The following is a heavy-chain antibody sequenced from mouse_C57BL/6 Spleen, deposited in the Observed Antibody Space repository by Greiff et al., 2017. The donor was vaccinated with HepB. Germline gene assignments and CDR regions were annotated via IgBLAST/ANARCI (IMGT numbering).Heavy chain of an antibody. J-gene: IGHJ4*01. D-gene: IGHD1-1*01. CDR2: INPNNGGT. V-gene: IGHV1-26*01. CDR3: ASRRGGSSFYYAMDY. CDR1: GYTFTDYY. Sequence: VQLQQSGPELVKPGASVKISCKASGYTFTDYYMNWVKQSHGKSLEWIGDINPNNGGTSYNQKFKGKATLTVDKSSSTAYMELRSLTSEDSAVYYCASRRGGSSFYYAMDYWGQGTSVTVSS.